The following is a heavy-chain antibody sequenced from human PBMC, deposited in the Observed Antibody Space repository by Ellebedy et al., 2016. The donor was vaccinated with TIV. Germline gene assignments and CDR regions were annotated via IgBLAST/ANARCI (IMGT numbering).Heavy chain of an antibody. J-gene: IGHJ6*02. CDR3: ARGFQGRGGVGDYYYYGMDV. V-gene: IGHV1-69*13. CDR1: GGTFSSHA. CDR2: IIPIFGTA. D-gene: IGHD3-3*01. Sequence: SVKVSXXASGGTFSSHAISWVRQAPGQGLEWMGGIIPIFGTANYAQKFQGRVTITADESTSTAYMELSSLRSEDTAVYYCARGFQGRGGVGDYYYYGMDVWGQGTTVTVSS.